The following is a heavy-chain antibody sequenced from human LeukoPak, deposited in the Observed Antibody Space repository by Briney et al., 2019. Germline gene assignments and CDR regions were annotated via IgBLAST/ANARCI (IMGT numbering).Heavy chain of an antibody. CDR1: GYTFTGYY. V-gene: IGHV1-2*02. CDR2: INPNSGGT. Sequence: ASVKVSCKASGYTFTGYYMHWVRQAPGQGLEWMGWINPNSGGTNYAQKFQGRVTMTRDTSISTAYMELSRLRSDDTAVYYCARSLGTVVRGVISGFNWFDPWGQGTLVTVSS. D-gene: IGHD3-10*01. J-gene: IGHJ5*02. CDR3: ARSLGTVVRGVISGFNWFDP.